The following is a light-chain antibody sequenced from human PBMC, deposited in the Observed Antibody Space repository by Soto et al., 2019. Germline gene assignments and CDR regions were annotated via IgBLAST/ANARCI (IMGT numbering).Light chain of an antibody. CDR3: QQYYTTPLT. J-gene: IGKJ4*01. V-gene: IGKV4-1*01. CDR2: WAS. CDR1: QSVLYSSNNKNY. Sequence: DIVMTQSPDSLAVSLGERATINCKSSQSVLYSSNNKNYLAWYQQKPGQPPKLLIYWASTRESGVPDRFSGSGSGTDFTLTINSLQAEDVAVYYCQQYYTTPLTFGGGTNVEIK.